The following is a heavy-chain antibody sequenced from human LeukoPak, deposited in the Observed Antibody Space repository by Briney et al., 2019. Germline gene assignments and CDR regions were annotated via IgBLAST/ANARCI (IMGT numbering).Heavy chain of an antibody. Sequence: PGGSLRLSCAASGFTFSSYDMHWVRQATGKGLEWVPAIGTAGDTYYPGSVKGRFTISRESAKNSLYLQMNSLRAGDTAVYYCARGGQWLAPSGAFDIWGQGTMVTVSS. D-gene: IGHD6-19*01. CDR2: IGTAGDT. V-gene: IGHV3-13*04. CDR1: GFTFSSYD. J-gene: IGHJ3*02. CDR3: ARGGQWLAPSGAFDI.